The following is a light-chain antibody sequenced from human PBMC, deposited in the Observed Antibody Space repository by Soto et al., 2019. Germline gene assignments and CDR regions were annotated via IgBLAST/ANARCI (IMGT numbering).Light chain of an antibody. CDR2: AAS. V-gene: IGKV1-39*01. CDR1: QRISSY. CDR3: QQRYSTPHT. J-gene: IGKJ4*01. Sequence: DIQMTQSPSSLSASVGDRVTITCRASQRISSYLNWYQQKPGKAPKLLIYAASSLQSGVPSRFSGSGSGTDFTLTISSLQPEDFATYSCQQRYSTPHTFGAGTKLDIK.